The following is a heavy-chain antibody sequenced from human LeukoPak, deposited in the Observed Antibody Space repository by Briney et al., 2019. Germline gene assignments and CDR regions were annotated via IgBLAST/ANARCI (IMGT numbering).Heavy chain of an antibody. V-gene: IGHV1-69*06. J-gene: IGHJ4*02. CDR3: ARAQIGYYYDSSGQPSYYFDY. Sequence: SVKVSCKASGGTFSSYAISWVRQAPGQGLEWMGGVIPIFGTANYAQKFQGRVTITADKSTSTAYMELSSLRSEDTAVYYCARAQIGYYYDSSGQPSYYFDYWGQGTLVTVSS. CDR1: GGTFSSYA. CDR2: VIPIFGTA. D-gene: IGHD3-22*01.